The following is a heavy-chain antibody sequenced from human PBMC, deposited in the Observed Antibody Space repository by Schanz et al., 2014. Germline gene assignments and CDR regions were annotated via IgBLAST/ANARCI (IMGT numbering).Heavy chain of an antibody. CDR1: DYSFTSYS. V-gene: IGHV1-3*01. D-gene: IGHD3-9*01. CDR2: ISVYNHNK. Sequence: QVHLVQSGAEVKRPGASVKVSCKASDYSFTSYSMHWVRQAPGQRLEWMGWISVYNHNKEYDQKLQGRVTMTTDTSTSTAYMELRSLRSDDTAVYYCARDAADFYDILTEEDYWGQGTLVTVSS. CDR3: ARDAADFYDILTEEDY. J-gene: IGHJ4*02.